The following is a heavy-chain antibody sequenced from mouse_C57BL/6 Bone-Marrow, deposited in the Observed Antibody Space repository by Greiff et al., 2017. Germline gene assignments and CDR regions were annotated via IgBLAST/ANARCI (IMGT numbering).Heavy chain of an antibody. J-gene: IGHJ2*01. CDR1: VYAFTSHW. D-gene: IGHD1-2*01. CDR2: IYPGIGSA. V-gene: IGHV1-55*01. CDR3: ARDYYGPGYYFDY. Sequence: QVQLQQPGAELGKPGASVLMSGKASVYAFTSHWITWVERRLGRGVEWIGDIYPGIGSAHSNESVNSKAALTVDTSSRTAYLQLSILTSEDSAVYYCARDYYGPGYYFDYRGQGSTLTGSS.